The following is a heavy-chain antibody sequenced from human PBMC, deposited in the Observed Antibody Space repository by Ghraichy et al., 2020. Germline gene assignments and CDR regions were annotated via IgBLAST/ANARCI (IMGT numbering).Heavy chain of an antibody. CDR1: GGSFSGYY. D-gene: IGHD1-26*01. Sequence: SETLSLTCAVYGGSFSGYYWSWIRQPPGKGLECIGEINHSGSTNYNPSLKSRVTISVDTSKNQFSLKLSSVTAADTAVYYCARGLLRQALRNYYYMDVWGKGTTVTVS. CDR3: ARGLLRQALRNYYYMDV. CDR2: INHSGST. J-gene: IGHJ6*03. V-gene: IGHV4-34*01.